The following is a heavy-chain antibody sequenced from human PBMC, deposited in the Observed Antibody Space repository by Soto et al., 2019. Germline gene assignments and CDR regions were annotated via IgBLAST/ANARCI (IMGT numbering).Heavy chain of an antibody. CDR1: GFTFSSYA. J-gene: IGHJ5*02. CDR3: AREVEYSSSSDWFDP. V-gene: IGHV3-30-3*01. Sequence: QVQLVESGGGVVQPGRSLRLSCAASGFTFSSYAMHWVRQAPGKGLEWVAVISYDGSNKYYADSVKGRFTISRDNSKNPLYLQMNSLRAEDTAVYYCAREVEYSSSSDWFDPWGQGTLVTVSS. D-gene: IGHD6-6*01. CDR2: ISYDGSNK.